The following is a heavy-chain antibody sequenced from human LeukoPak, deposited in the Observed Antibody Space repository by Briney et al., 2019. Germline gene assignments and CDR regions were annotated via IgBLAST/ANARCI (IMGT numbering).Heavy chain of an antibody. CDR3: ARSYGSGNYFDY. V-gene: IGHV4-59*01. CDR1: GGSLSNYY. D-gene: IGHD3-10*01. Sequence: SETLSLTCTVSGGSLSNYYWSWIRRPPGKGLEWIGYIYYSGSAKYNPSLKSRVTISVDTSKNQFSLKLSSVTAADTAVYYCARSYGSGNYFDYWGQGTLVTVSS. CDR2: IYYSGSA. J-gene: IGHJ4*02.